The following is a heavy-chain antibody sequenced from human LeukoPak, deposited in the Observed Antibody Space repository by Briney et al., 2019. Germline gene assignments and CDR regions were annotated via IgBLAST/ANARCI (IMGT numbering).Heavy chain of an antibody. D-gene: IGHD1-26*01. V-gene: IGHV4-59*08. CDR3: ARQGGGFPYYFDY. CDR1: GGSISSYY. J-gene: IGHJ4*02. Sequence: KPSETLSLTCTVSGGSISSYYWSWIRQPPAKGLEWIGYIYYSGSTNYNPSLKSRVTISVDTSKNQFSLKLSSVTAADTAVYYCARQGGGFPYYFDYWGQGTLVTVSS. CDR2: IYYSGST.